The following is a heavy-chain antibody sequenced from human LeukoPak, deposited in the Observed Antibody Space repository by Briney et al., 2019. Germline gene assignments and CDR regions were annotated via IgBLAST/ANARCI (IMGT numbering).Heavy chain of an antibody. CDR2: ISSSSSYI. V-gene: IGHV3-21*01. CDR1: GFTFSSYG. CDR3: ARDSDPGWLDP. J-gene: IGHJ5*02. Sequence: GGSLRLSCAASGFTFSSYGMHWVRQAPGKGLEWVSSISSSSSYIYYADSVKGRFTISRDNAKKSLYLQMNSLRAEDTAVYYCARDSDPGWLDPWGQGTLVTVSS.